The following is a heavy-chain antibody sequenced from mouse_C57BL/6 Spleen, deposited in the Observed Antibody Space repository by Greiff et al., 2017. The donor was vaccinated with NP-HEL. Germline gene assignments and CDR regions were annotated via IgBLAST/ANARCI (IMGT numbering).Heavy chain of an antibody. V-gene: IGHV1-82*01. CDR3: ANSNYEGWFAY. Sequence: VQLQQSGPELVKPGASVKISCKASGYAFSSSWMNWVKQRPGKGLEWIGRIYPGDGDTNYNGKFKGKATLTADKSSSTAYMQLSSLTSEDSAVYFCANSNYEGWFAYWGQGALVTVSA. CDR2: IYPGDGDT. D-gene: IGHD2-5*01. CDR1: GYAFSSSW. J-gene: IGHJ3*01.